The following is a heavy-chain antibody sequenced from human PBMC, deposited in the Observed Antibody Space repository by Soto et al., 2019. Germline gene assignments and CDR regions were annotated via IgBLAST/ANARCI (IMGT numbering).Heavy chain of an antibody. CDR1: GFTFSDHY. J-gene: IGHJ4*02. Sequence: EVQLVESGGGLVQPGGSLRLSCAASGFTFSDHYMDWVRQAPGNGLEGVGRTRYKANSYSTEYASSVKGRCTISRDDSKNSLYLQMNSLKPVDTAVYYCDRVARSGDPPKSFDFWGQGTLVTVSS. CDR2: TRYKANSYST. D-gene: IGHD4-17*01. V-gene: IGHV3-72*01. CDR3: DRVARSGDPPKSFDF.